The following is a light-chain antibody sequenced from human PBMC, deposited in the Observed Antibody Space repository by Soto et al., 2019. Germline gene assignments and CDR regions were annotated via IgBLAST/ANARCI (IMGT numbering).Light chain of an antibody. J-gene: IGLJ1*01. CDR2: EVS. Sequence: QSALTQPPSASGSPGQSVTISCTGTSSDVGNYNYVSWYQQHPGKAPKLMIYEVSKRPSGVPDRFSGSKSGNTAYLTVSGLQAEEVADYYCRSYEGINNFVFGSGTKVTV. CDR3: RSYEGINNFV. V-gene: IGLV2-8*01. CDR1: SSDVGNYNY.